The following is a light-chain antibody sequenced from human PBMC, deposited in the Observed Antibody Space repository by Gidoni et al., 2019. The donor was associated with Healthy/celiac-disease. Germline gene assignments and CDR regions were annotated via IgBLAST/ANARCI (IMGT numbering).Light chain of an antibody. CDR2: QDS. V-gene: IGLV3-1*01. CDR1: KLGDKY. CDR3: QAWDSSLVV. Sequence: SYELTQPPSVSVSPGQTASITCSGDKLGDKYACWYQQKPGQSPVRVIYQDSKPPSGIPERFSGSNSGNTATLTISGTQAMDEADYYCQAWDSSLVVFGGGTKLTVL. J-gene: IGLJ2*01.